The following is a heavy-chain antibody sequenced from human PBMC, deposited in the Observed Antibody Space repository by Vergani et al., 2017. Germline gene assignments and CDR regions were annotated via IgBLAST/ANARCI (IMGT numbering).Heavy chain of an antibody. V-gene: IGHV4-34*01. CDR2: IDHTGRP. Sequence: QVQLQQWGGGLLKPSETLSLTCVVNGGSFTSYHRTWIRQSPGEGLEWVGDIDHTGRPDYNPSLKSRLTMSVDKSRNQFSLTLNSVTATDTAIYFCARVNTETNGHLYYYYYMDVWVQGTEVTVS. CDR1: GGSFTSYH. D-gene: IGHD4-11*01. CDR3: ARVNTETNGHLYYYYYMDV. J-gene: IGHJ6*03.